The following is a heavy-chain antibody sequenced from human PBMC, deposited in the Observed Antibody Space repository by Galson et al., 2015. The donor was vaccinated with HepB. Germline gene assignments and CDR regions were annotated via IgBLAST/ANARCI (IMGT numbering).Heavy chain of an antibody. J-gene: IGHJ5*02. CDR3: AHRASDGDYGGWFDP. D-gene: IGHD4-17*01. V-gene: IGHV2-5*01. Sequence: PALVKPTQTLTLTCTFSGFSLSTSGVGVGWLRQPPGKALEWLALIYWNDDKRYSPSLKSRLTITKDTSKNQVVLTMTNMDPVDTATYYCAHRASDGDYGGWFDPWGQGTLVTVSS. CDR2: IYWNDDK. CDR1: GFSLSTSGVG.